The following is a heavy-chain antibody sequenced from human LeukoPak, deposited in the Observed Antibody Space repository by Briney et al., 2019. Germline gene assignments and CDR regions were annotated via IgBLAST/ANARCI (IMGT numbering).Heavy chain of an antibody. D-gene: IGHD3-16*01. CDR2: ISYDGSNK. CDR3: ARHIPRGNNYFDY. V-gene: IGHV3-30-3*01. CDR1: GFTFSSYA. J-gene: IGHJ4*02. Sequence: PGRSLRLSCAASGFTFSSYAMHWVRQAPGKGLEWVAVISYDGSNKYYADSVKGRFTISRDNSKNTLYLQMNSLRAEDTAVYYCARHIPRGNNYFDYWGQGTLVTVSS.